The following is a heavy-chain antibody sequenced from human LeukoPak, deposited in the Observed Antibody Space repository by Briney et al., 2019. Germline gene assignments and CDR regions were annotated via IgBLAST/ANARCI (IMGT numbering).Heavy chain of an antibody. J-gene: IGHJ5*02. CDR1: GGSISSGTYS. CDR3: ARDPGVLRYFDWLLSGNWFDP. CDR2: IYYSGTT. Sequence: PSETLSLTCAVSGGSISSGTYSWSWIRQPPGKGLEWIGYIYYSGTTYYNPSLKSRVTISVDTSKNQFSLKLSSVTAADTAVYYCARDPGVLRYFDWLLSGNWFDPWGQGTLVTVSS. D-gene: IGHD3-9*01. V-gene: IGHV4-30-4*07.